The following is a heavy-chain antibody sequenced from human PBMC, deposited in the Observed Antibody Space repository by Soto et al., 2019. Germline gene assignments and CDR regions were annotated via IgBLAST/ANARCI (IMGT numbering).Heavy chain of an antibody. J-gene: IGHJ4*02. CDR1: GYTFTAYP. CDR2: INVANGDT. Sequence: QVQLVQSGAEVKKPGASVKVSCKASGYTFTAYPMHWVRQAPRQRLEWMGWINVANGDTGYSQKFQGRVTVTRDTSASTVYMELSSLTSEDTAVYYCARKDYYGAGIYYFDHWGQGTLVTVSS. D-gene: IGHD3-10*01. CDR3: ARKDYYGAGIYYFDH. V-gene: IGHV1-3*01.